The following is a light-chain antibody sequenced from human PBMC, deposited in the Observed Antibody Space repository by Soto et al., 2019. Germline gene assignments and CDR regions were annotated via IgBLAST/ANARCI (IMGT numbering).Light chain of an antibody. V-gene: IGLV1-40*01. CDR2: GNS. CDR3: QSYDSSLSGSVV. J-gene: IGLJ2*01. CDR1: SSNIGAGYD. Sequence: QSVLPQPPSVSGAPGQRVPISCTGSSSNIGAGYDVHWYQQLPGTAPKLLIYGNSNRPSGVPDRFSGSKSGTSASLAITGLQAEDEADYYCQSYDSSLSGSVVFGGGTKLTVL.